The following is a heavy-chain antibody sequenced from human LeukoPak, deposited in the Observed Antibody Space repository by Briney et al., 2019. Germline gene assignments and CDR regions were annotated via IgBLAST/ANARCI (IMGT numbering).Heavy chain of an antibody. D-gene: IGHD6-19*01. J-gene: IGHJ4*02. CDR1: GFTFGKYW. V-gene: IGHV3-33*07. CDR2: IWYDGSRD. CDR3: ATVRGSDWYMDY. Sequence: PGGSLRLSCVAPGFTFGKYWMSWVRQAPGKGLEWVALIWYDGSRDYYVDFVKGRFTVSRDNSKNTLYLQMKNLRAEDTAVYYCATVRGSDWYMDYWGQGTLVTVSS.